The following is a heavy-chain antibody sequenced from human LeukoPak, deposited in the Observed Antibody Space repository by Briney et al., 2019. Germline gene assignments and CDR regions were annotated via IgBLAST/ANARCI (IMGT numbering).Heavy chain of an antibody. Sequence: PGGSLRLSCAASGFTFNDYDMHWVREATAKGLEWLSGIGTAHDAHYAGSVKGRFTISRESATNSVYLQMNSLRDGDTAVYYCARLRGYSHGINGFDIWGQGTMVTVSS. CDR2: IGTAHDA. CDR3: ARLRGYSHGINGFDI. CDR1: GFTFNDYD. D-gene: IGHD5-18*01. V-gene: IGHV3-13*01. J-gene: IGHJ3*02.